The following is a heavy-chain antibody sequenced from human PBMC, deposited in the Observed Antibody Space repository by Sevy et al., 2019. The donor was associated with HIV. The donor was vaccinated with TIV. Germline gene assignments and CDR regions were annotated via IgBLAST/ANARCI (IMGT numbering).Heavy chain of an antibody. CDR1: GYTFTSYY. CDR3: ARSLVVRDLPFDY. V-gene: IGHV1-46*03. CDR2: INPSGGST. D-gene: IGHD2-21*01. J-gene: IGHJ4*02. Sequence: ASVKVSCKASGYTFTSYYMHWVRQAPGQGLEWMAIINPSGGSTSYSQKFQGRVTMTRDTSTSTVYMELSSLRSEDTAVYYCARSLVVRDLPFDYWGQGTLVTVSS.